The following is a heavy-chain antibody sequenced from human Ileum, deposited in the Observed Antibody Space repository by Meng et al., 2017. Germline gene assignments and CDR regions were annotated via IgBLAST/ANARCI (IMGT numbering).Heavy chain of an antibody. Sequence: GESLKISCAASGFTFSSYAMHWVRQAPGKGLEWVAVISYDGSNKYYADSVKGRFTISRDNSKNTLFVQMNSLRAEDTAVYYCAKDRGDWRYEFDFWGQGTRVTGAS. J-gene: IGHJ4*02. CDR3: AKDRGDWRYEFDF. D-gene: IGHD2-21*02. V-gene: IGHV3-30*14. CDR1: GFTFSSYA. CDR2: ISYDGSNK.